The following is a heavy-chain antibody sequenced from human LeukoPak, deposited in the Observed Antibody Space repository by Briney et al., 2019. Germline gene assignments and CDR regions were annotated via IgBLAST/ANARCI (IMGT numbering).Heavy chain of an antibody. CDR3: ARQPTVKRGAVASNFDY. V-gene: IGHV4-39*01. CDR2: IYYNGTT. Sequence: SETLSLSCSVSGGLITTSIHYWAWIRQPPGKGLEWIASIYYNGTTYYNASLESRVTMSVDTSRNQFSLRLRSVSAADTSVYYCARQPTVKRGAVASNFDYWGRGTLVTVSS. J-gene: IGHJ4*02. D-gene: IGHD6-19*01. CDR1: GGLITTSIHY.